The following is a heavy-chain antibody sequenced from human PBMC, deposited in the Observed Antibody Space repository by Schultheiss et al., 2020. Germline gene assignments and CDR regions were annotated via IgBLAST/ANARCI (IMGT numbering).Heavy chain of an antibody. J-gene: IGHJ4*02. CDR3: MRERVSATVVEH. CDR2: ISTDGSRE. CDR1: GFTFGDYD. V-gene: IGHV3-30*14. D-gene: IGHD4-23*01. Sequence: GGSLRLSCTSSGFTFGDYDMSWVRQAPGKGLEWLAVISTDGSREYYADSVMGRFTISRDNSENTLFLQMNSLRAEDTAMYYCMRERVSATVVEHWGQGNLGTVSS.